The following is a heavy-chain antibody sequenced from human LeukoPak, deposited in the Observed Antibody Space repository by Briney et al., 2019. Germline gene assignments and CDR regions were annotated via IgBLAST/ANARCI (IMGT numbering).Heavy chain of an antibody. CDR3: ASVYYYDSSGYSSFDY. CDR1: GFTFSSYA. V-gene: IGHV3-23*01. D-gene: IGHD3-22*01. Sequence: GGSLRLSCAASGFTFSSYAMSWVRQAPGKGLEWVSAISGSGGSTYYADSVKGRFTISRDNSKNTLYLQMNSPRAEDTAVYYCASVYYYDSSGYSSFDYWGQGTLVTVSS. CDR2: ISGSGGST. J-gene: IGHJ4*02.